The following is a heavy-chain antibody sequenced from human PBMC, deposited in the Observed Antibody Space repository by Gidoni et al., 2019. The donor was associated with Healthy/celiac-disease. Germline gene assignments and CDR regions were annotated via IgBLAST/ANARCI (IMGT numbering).Heavy chain of an antibody. Sequence: QVQLQQWGAGLFKPSEPLSLTCAVYGVSFNSYYCNWIRQPPGKGLELIGEINHSGSTNYNPSLKSRVTISVDTSKNQCSLKMSSVTAGDTAVYYCARGPRSRYSSSWYRGGLTLDYWGQGTLVTVSS. CDR1: GVSFNSYY. CDR3: ARGPRSRYSSSWYRGGLTLDY. J-gene: IGHJ4*02. V-gene: IGHV4-34*01. CDR2: INHSGST. D-gene: IGHD6-13*01.